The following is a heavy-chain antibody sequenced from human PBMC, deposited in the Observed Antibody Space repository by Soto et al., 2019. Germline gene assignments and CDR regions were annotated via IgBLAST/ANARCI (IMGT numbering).Heavy chain of an antibody. J-gene: IGHJ6*02. CDR1: GGTFSSYA. CDR2: IIPIFGTA. Sequence: GASVKVSCKASGGTFSSYAISWVRQAPGQGLEWMGGIIPIFGTANYAQKFQGRVTITADESTSTAYMELSSLRSEDTAVYYCARAPKYYYDSSGYYSLRGYYYYGMDVWGQGTTVTVSS. CDR3: ARAPKYYYDSSGYYSLRGYYYYGMDV. V-gene: IGHV1-69*13. D-gene: IGHD3-22*01.